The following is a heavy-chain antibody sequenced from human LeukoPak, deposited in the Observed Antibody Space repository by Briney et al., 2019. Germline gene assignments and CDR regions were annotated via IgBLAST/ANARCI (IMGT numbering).Heavy chain of an antibody. CDR3: ARAHPRYDSSGYLDY. J-gene: IGHJ4*02. V-gene: IGHV1-18*01. CDR1: GYTFTSYG. D-gene: IGHD3-22*01. CDR2: ISAYNGNT. Sequence: GASVKVSCKASGYTFTSYGISWVRQAPGQGLEWMGWISAYNGNTNYAQKFQGRVTITADESTSTAYMELSSLRSEDTAVYYCARAHPRYDSSGYLDYWGQGTLVTVSS.